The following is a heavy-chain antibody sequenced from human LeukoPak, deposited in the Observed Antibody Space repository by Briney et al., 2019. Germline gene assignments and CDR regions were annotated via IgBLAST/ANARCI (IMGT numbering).Heavy chain of an antibody. Sequence: GASVKVSCKASGGTFNTNGITWVRQAPGEGLEWMGGIIPALRTANFAPKFQGRVTMTTDESTTTVYMGLTSLRSEDPAMYFCESERLPRGSDDGYLALWGRGPLVTVPS. V-gene: IGHV1-69*05. J-gene: IGHJ2*01. CDR3: ESERLPRGSDDGYLAL. CDR2: IIPALRTA. D-gene: IGHD3-10*01. CDR1: GGTFNTNG.